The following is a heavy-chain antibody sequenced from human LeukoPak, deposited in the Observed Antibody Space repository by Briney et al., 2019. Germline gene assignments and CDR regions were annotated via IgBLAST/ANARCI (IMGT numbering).Heavy chain of an antibody. CDR2: ISAYNGNT. D-gene: IGHD3-22*01. CDR3: ARVGGYYPSHWYFDL. J-gene: IGHJ2*01. CDR1: GYIFTGYY. V-gene: IGHV1-18*04. Sequence: ASVKVSCKASGYIFTGYYMHWVRQAPGQGLEWMGWISAYNGNTNYAQKLQGRVTMTTDTSTSTAYMELRSLRSDDTAVYYCARVGGYYPSHWYFDLWGRGTLVTVSS.